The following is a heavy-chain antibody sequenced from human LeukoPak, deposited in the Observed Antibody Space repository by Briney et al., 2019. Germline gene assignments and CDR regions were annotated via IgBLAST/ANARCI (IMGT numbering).Heavy chain of an antibody. V-gene: IGHV4-59*01. CDR3: ARWAPAGGYDAFDI. Sequence: SETLSLTCTVSGGSISSYYWSWIRQPPGKGLEWIGYIYYSGSTNYNSSLKSRVTISVDTSKNQFSLKLSSVTAADTAVYYCARWAPAGGYDAFDIWGQGTMVTVSS. J-gene: IGHJ3*02. D-gene: IGHD3-16*01. CDR1: GGSISSYY. CDR2: IYYSGST.